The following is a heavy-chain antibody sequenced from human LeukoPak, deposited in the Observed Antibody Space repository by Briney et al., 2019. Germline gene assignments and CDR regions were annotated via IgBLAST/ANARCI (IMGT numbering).Heavy chain of an antibody. CDR3: AREVSEGFDF. V-gene: IGHV3-23*01. J-gene: IGHJ4*02. D-gene: IGHD3-22*01. CDR2: ITTSDGNT. CDR1: GFTFSSYT. Sequence: GGSLRLSCAASGFTFSSYTMSWVRQAPGKGLEWVSTITTSDGNTYYADSVKGRFTVSRDNSKNTLILQMNSLRAEDTAVYYCAREVSEGFDFWGQGTLVTVSS.